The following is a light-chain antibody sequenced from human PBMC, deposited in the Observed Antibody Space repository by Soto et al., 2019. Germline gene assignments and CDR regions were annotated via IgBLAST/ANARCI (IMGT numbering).Light chain of an antibody. V-gene: IGKV1-27*01. CDR3: QKYDSALGT. CDR1: QGISNY. J-gene: IGKJ1*01. CDR2: AAS. Sequence: DIQMTQSPSSLAASVGDRVTITCRATQGISNYLAWYQQKPGKVPKLLIYAASTLQSGVPSRFSGSGSGTDFTLTISSLQPEDVATYYCQKYDSALGTFGQGTKVDIK.